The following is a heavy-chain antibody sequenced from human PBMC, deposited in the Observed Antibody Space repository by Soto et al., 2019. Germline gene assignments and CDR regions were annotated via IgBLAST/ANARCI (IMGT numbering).Heavy chain of an antibody. CDR3: GTSSRKDYHFAMDV. CDR2: IYSGGST. J-gene: IGHJ6*02. V-gene: IGHV3-53*01. CDR1: GFSVSSSA. D-gene: IGHD6-6*01. Sequence: GGSLRLSCAASGFSVSSSAMSWVRQVPGEGLEWVSVIYSGGSTHDADYVKGRFSVSRDTSKNTVDLQMNSLRVDDTAVYYCGTSSRKDYHFAMDVWGQGTAVTVSS.